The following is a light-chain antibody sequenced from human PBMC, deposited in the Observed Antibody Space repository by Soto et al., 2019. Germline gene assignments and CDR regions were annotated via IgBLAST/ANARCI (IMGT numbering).Light chain of an antibody. CDR1: QSISNY. V-gene: IGKV1-39*01. J-gene: IGKJ4*01. CDR2: ATS. CDR3: QQSYSSPPHT. Sequence: DIQLTQSPSSLSASVGDRDTITCRASQSISNYLNWYQQKPGKAPKVLIHATSRLQSGVPSRFSGSGSGTEVTLTINSLQPEDFAIYHCQQSYSSPPHTFGGGTKVEIK.